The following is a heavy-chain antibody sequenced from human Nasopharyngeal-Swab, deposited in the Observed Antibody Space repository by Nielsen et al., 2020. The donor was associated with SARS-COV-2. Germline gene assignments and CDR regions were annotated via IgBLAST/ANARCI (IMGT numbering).Heavy chain of an antibody. CDR3: ARQGVFVPAYFHQYYMDV. CDR1: GFRFSTYW. CDR2: IKQDGSEK. V-gene: IGHV3-7*03. D-gene: IGHD3-16*02. J-gene: IGHJ6*03. Sequence: GSLRLSCSASGFRFSTYWMTWVRQAPGKGLGGVANIKQDGSEKYYVDSVKGRFTVSRDNPKNLLYLQVNSLRAEDTAVYYCARQGVFVPAYFHQYYMDVWGKGTTVTVSS.